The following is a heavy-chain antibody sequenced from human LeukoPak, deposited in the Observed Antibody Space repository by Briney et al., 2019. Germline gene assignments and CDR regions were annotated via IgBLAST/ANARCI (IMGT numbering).Heavy chain of an antibody. CDR3: ARVVVYCDY. J-gene: IGHJ4*02. V-gene: IGHV4-34*01. CDR2: INHSGST. D-gene: IGHD3-16*02. CDR1: GGSFSGYY. Sequence: SETLSLTCAVYGGSFSGYYWSWIRQPPGKGREWIGEINHSGSTNYNPSLKSRVTISVDTSKNQFSLKLSSVAAADTSVYYCARVVVYCDYWGQGTLVTVSS.